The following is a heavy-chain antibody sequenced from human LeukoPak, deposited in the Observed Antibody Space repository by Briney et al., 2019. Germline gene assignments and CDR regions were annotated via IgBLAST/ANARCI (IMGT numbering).Heavy chain of an antibody. V-gene: IGHV3-21*01. Sequence: GGSLRLSCAASGFTFSSYSMNWVRQAPGKGLEWVSSTSSSSSYIYYADSVKGRFTISRDNAKNSLYLQMNSLRAEDTAVYYCARDRGIAAADGWGQGTLVTVSS. CDR1: GFTFSSYS. D-gene: IGHD6-13*01. J-gene: IGHJ4*02. CDR3: ARDRGIAAADG. CDR2: TSSSSSYI.